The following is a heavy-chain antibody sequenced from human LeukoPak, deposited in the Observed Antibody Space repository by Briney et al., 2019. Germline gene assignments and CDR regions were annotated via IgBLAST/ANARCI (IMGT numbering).Heavy chain of an antibody. CDR3: ARRVSHVWWGLHDSDAFDI. CDR2: IYYSGST. Sequence: SETLSLTCTVSGGSISSSSYYWGWIRQPPGKGLEWIGSIYYSGSTYYNPSLKSRVTISVDTSKNQFSLKLSSVTAADTAVYYCARRVSHVWWGLHDSDAFDIWGQGTMVTVSS. V-gene: IGHV4-39*01. J-gene: IGHJ3*02. CDR1: GGSISSSSYY. D-gene: IGHD2-21*01.